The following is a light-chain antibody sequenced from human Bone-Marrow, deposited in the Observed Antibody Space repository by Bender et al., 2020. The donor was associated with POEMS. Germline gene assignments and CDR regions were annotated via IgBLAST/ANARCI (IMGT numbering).Light chain of an antibody. J-gene: IGLJ2*01. V-gene: IGLV2-23*02. Sequence: QSALTQPASVSGSPGQSITISCTGSSSDVGGYNLVSWYQQHPGKAPKLMIYAVTKRPSGVSSRFSGSKSGNMASLTIFGLQAEDEADYYCCSYAGRHTVFGGGTKVTVL. CDR3: CSYAGRHTV. CDR2: AVT. CDR1: SSDVGGYNL.